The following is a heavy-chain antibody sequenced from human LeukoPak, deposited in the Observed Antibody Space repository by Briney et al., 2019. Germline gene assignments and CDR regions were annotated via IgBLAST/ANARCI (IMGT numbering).Heavy chain of an antibody. V-gene: IGHV3-48*01. D-gene: IGHD2-15*01. CDR2: ISSSSSTI. CDR1: GFTFSSYS. CDR3: ARPKYCSGGSCFSDY. Sequence: GGSLRLSCAASGFTFSSYSMNWVRQAPGKGLEWVSYISSSSSTIYYADSAKGRFTISRDNAKNSLYLQMNSLRAEDTAVYYCARPKYCSGGSCFSDYWGQGTLVTVSS. J-gene: IGHJ4*02.